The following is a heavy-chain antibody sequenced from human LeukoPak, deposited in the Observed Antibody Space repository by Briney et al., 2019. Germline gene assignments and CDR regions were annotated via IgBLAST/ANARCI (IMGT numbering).Heavy chain of an antibody. J-gene: IGHJ4*02. CDR1: GFTFSSYS. CDR2: MSNSGENT. CDR3: AKPSTTVVTPNPYLDY. V-gene: IGHV3-30*18. D-gene: IGHD4-23*01. Sequence: GGSLRLSCAASGFTFSSYSMQWVRQTPGKGLEWVGIMSNSGENTFYGEAVKGRFTISRDNSQNTLYLQMNSLRPEDTAVYYCAKPSTTVVTPNPYLDYWGQGTLVTVSS.